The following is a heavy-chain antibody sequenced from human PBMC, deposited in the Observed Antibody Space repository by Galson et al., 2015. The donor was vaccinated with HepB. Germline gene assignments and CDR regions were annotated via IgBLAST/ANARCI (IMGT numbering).Heavy chain of an antibody. CDR2: INPSGGST. J-gene: IGHJ3*02. Sequence: SVKVSCKASGYTFTSYYMHWVRQAPGQGLEWMGIINPSGGSTSYAQKFQGRVTMTRDTSTSTVYMELSSLRSEDTAVYYCARGMGILDYGDYGRGAFDIWGQGTMVTVSS. V-gene: IGHV1-46*01. CDR1: GYTFTSYY. D-gene: IGHD4-17*01. CDR3: ARGMGILDYGDYGRGAFDI.